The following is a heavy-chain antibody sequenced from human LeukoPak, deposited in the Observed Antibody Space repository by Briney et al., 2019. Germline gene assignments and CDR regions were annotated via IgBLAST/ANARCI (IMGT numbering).Heavy chain of an antibody. J-gene: IGHJ4*02. Sequence: GASVKVSCKTSGYPFSDYYIQWIRQASGQGLESMGWIDPKNGDTKYAQRSQGRLTISVDTSIDTVYMELSSLRYDDTAVYYCARLSALWGQGTLVTVSS. CDR2: IDPKNGDT. CDR1: GYPFSDYY. V-gene: IGHV1-2*02. CDR3: ARLSAL.